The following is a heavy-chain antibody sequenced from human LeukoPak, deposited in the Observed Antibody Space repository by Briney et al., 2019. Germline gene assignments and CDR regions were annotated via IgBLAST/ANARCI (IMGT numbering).Heavy chain of an antibody. CDR3: ACLTTADAFDI. J-gene: IGHJ3*02. Sequence: SSETLSLTCTVSGGSISSYYWSWIRQPPGKGLEWIGYIYDSGSTNYNPSLKSRVTISIDASKNQFSLKLSSVTAADTAVYYCACLTTADAFDIWGQGTMVTVSS. CDR2: IYDSGST. D-gene: IGHD3-22*01. CDR1: GGSISSYY. V-gene: IGHV4-59*01.